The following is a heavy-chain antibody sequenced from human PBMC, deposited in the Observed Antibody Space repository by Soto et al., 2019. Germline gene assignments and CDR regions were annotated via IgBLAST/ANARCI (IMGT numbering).Heavy chain of an antibody. CDR3: TKIRGYGGY. J-gene: IGHJ4*02. Sequence: GGSLRLSCVVCGITLSSYSMTWVRQARWKGLEWVSTISGSNGAKHYAASVRGRLTISRDPSMNRLFLQMDSLTADDTAVYYCTKIRGYGGYWGQGAHVAVSS. V-gene: IGHV3-23*01. CDR1: GITLSSYS. D-gene: IGHD5-18*01. CDR2: ISGSNGAK.